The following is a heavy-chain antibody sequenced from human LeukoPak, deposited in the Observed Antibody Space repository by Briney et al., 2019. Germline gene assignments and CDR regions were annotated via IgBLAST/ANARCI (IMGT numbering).Heavy chain of an antibody. CDR3: ARTLAARHTSGYIDY. CDR2: IKEDESEK. CDR1: GFTFSSYW. Sequence: GGSLRLSCAASGFTFSSYWMSWVRQAPGKGLEWVANIKEDESEKYYVDSVKGRFTISRDNGKNSLYLQMNSLRAEDTAVYYCARTLAARHTSGYIDYWGQGTLVTVSS. V-gene: IGHV3-7*01. D-gene: IGHD3-22*01. J-gene: IGHJ4*02.